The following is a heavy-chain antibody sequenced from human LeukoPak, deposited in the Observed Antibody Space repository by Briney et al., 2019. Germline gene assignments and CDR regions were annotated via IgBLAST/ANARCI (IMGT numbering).Heavy chain of an antibody. CDR1: GGSITSYY. J-gene: IGHJ5*02. V-gene: IGHV4-59*12. CDR3: ARAMVAATRHNWFDP. D-gene: IGHD2-15*01. Sequence: SETLSLTCTVSGGSITSYYWSWFRQPPGKGLEFIGYIFYTGSTYYNPSLKSRVTISVDTSKNQFSRKLSSVTAADTAVYYCARAMVAATRHNWFDPWGQGTLVTVSS. CDR2: IFYTGST.